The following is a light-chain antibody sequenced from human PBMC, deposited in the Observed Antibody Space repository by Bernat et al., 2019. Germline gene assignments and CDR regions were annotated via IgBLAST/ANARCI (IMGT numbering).Light chain of an antibody. CDR2: EVD. CDR1: SSDIGSYNR. Sequence: QSALTQPPSVSGSPGQSVTISCTGTSSDIGSYNRVSWYQQPPGIAPKLMIYEVDNRPSGVPDRFSGSKSGNTASLTISGLQAEDEADYYCSSYTSSTTYVFGTGTKVTVL. CDR3: SSYTSSTTYV. V-gene: IGLV2-18*02. J-gene: IGLJ1*01.